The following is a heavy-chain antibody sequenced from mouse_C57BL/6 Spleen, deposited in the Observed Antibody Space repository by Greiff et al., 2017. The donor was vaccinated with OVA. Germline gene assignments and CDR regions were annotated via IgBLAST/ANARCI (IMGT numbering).Heavy chain of an antibody. CDR2: IDPETGGT. CDR1: GYTFTDYE. V-gene: IGHV1-15*01. D-gene: IGHD2-2*01. J-gene: IGHJ2*01. Sequence: QVQLQQSGAELVRPGASVTLSCKASGYTFTDYEMHWVKQTPVHGLDWIGAIDPETGGTAYNQKVKGKAILTADKSSSTAYMELRSLTSEDSAVYYCTRGYPYYFDYWGQGTTLTVSS. CDR3: TRGYPYYFDY.